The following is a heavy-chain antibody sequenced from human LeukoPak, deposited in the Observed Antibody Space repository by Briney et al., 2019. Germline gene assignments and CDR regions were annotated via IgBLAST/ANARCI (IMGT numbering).Heavy chain of an antibody. CDR2: INPNTGGT. V-gene: IGHV1-2*02. CDR1: GYIFTGYY. CDR3: ASYPRYSSSPPFDY. Sequence: GASVKVSCKASGYIFTGYYMHWVRQAPGQGLEWMGWINPNTGGTNYAQKFQGRVTMTRDTTISTAYMELSRLTSDDTAVYYCASYPRYSSSPPFDYWGQGTLVTVSS. J-gene: IGHJ4*02. D-gene: IGHD6-19*01.